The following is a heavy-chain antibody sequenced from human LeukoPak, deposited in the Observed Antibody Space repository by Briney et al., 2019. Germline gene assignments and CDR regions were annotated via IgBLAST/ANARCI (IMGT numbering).Heavy chain of an antibody. Sequence: PGGSLRLSCAASGFTFSSYAMSWVRQAPGKGQEWVSAISGSGGSTYYADSVKGRFTISRDNSKNTLYLQMNSLRAEDTAVYYCAKALVLLWFGAAFEIWGQGTMVTVSS. CDR1: GFTFSSYA. D-gene: IGHD3-10*01. CDR2: ISGSGGST. J-gene: IGHJ3*02. CDR3: AKALVLLWFGAAFEI. V-gene: IGHV3-23*01.